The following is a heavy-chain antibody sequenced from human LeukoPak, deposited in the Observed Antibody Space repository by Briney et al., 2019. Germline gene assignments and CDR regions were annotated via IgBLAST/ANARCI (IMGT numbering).Heavy chain of an antibody. CDR1: GFTFSSYA. D-gene: IGHD1/OR15-1a*01. CDR3: ASLSNTDKDDY. CDR2: ISSNGGST. Sequence: GGSLRLSCAASGFTFSSYAMHWVRQAPGKGLEYVSAISSNGGSTYYANSVKGRFTISRDNSKNTLYLQMGSLRAEDTAVYYCASLSNTDKDDYWGQGTLVTVSS. V-gene: IGHV3-64*01. J-gene: IGHJ4*02.